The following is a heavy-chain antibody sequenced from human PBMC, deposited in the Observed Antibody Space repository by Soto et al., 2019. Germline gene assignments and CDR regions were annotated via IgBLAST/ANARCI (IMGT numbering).Heavy chain of an antibody. V-gene: IGHV3-23*01. CDR3: AKDQLLWFGESNDY. CDR1: GFTFSTYA. D-gene: IGHD3-10*01. CDR2: ISDSGGRT. J-gene: IGHJ4*02. Sequence: PGGSLRLSCAASGFTFSTYAMSWVRQAPGKGLEWVSAISDSGGRTYYADSVQGRFTISRDNSKNTLYLQMNSLRAEDTAVYYCAKDQLLWFGESNDYWGQGTLVTVSS.